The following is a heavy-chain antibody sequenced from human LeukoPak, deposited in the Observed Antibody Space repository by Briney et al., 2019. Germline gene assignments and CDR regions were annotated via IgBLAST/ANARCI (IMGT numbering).Heavy chain of an antibody. V-gene: IGHV4-39*07. J-gene: IGHJ4*02. CDR1: GVSIRSGDYY. CDR3: AIELTYTGSHRNFDS. Sequence: PSETLSLTCIVSGVSIRSGDYYWGWIRQPPGKSLEWIGCMSSGGSFFYNPSLESRVTLLVDTSNNHFSLRLSSVPAAGTAVYYCAIELTYTGSHRNFDSWGLGTLVTASS. CDR2: MSSGGSF. D-gene: IGHD1-26*01.